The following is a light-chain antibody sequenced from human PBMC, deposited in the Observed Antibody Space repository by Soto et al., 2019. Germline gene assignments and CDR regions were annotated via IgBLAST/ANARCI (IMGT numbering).Light chain of an antibody. V-gene: IGKV3-20*01. CDR1: QSVSSSY. J-gene: IGKJ1*01. CDR2: GAS. CDR3: QQYGSSQWT. Sequence: EIVLTQSPGTLSLSPGERATLSCRASQSVSSSYLAWYQQKPGQAPRLLIYGASSSATGIPDRFSGSGSGTDFTLTISRLETEDFVVYDCQQYGSSQWTFGQGTKVEIK.